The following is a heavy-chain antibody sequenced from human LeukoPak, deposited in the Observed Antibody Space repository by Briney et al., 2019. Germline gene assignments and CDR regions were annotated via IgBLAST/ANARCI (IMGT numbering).Heavy chain of an antibody. Sequence: GRSLRLSCAASGFTFSSYGMHWVRQAPGKGLEWVAVIWYDGSNKYYADSVKGRFTISRDNSKNTLYLQMNSLRAEDTAVYYCASGTSLYRVSYYFDYWGQGTLVTVSS. CDR3: ASGTSLYRVSYYFDY. J-gene: IGHJ4*02. CDR2: IWYDGSNK. D-gene: IGHD2/OR15-2a*01. V-gene: IGHV3-33*01. CDR1: GFTFSSYG.